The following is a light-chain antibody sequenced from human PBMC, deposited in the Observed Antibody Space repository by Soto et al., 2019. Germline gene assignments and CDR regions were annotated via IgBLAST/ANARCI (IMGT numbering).Light chain of an antibody. Sequence: DIPMTQSPSSLSASVGDRVTITCQASQDIRKYLSWYQQKPGRAPKLLIYGASHLETGVPSRFSGSGYGTDFTFTISSLQPKDIATYYCQHYDHLPPFTFGPGTKVAIK. CDR3: QHYDHLPPFT. CDR1: QDIRKY. CDR2: GAS. J-gene: IGKJ3*01. V-gene: IGKV1-33*01.